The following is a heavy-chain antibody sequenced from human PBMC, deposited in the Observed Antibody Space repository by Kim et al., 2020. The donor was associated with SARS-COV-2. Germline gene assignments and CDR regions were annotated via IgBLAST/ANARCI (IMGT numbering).Heavy chain of an antibody. CDR3: ARGGNQRVNKGWGSPHTGWFDP. CDR1: GGSFSGYY. Sequence: SETLSLTCAVYGGSFSGYYWSWIRQPPGKGLEWIGEINHSGSTNYNPSLKSRVTISVDTSKNQFSLKLSSVTAADTAVYYCARGGNQRVNKGWGSPHTGWFDPWGQGTLVTVSS. CDR2: INHSGST. V-gene: IGHV4-34*01. J-gene: IGHJ5*02. D-gene: IGHD3-16*01.